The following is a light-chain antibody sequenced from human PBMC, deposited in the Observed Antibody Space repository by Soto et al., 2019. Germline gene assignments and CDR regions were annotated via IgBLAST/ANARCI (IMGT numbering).Light chain of an antibody. CDR3: QQRSKWPIT. V-gene: IGKV3-11*01. CDR2: DTS. CDR1: QSVSRF. Sequence: EIVLTQSPATLSLSPGERAILSCRASQSVSRFLVWYQQKLGQAPRLLIYDTSNRATGVPARFSGSGSGTDFTLTISSLEPEDFAVYYCQQRSKWPITFGQGTRLEIK. J-gene: IGKJ5*01.